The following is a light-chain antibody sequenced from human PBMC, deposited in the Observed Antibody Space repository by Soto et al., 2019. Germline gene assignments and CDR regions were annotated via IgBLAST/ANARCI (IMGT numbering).Light chain of an antibody. CDR3: QHYDHVPLS. J-gene: IGKJ4*01. CDR2: DSS. CDR1: QGINYY. Sequence: DIQMTKSPSSLSASVGDRVTITCQASQGINYYLNWYQQKPGKAPELLIYDSSNLKTGVPSRFSGSGSETDFTFTISSLQPDDVATYYCQHYDHVPLSFGGGTKVEIK. V-gene: IGKV1-33*01.